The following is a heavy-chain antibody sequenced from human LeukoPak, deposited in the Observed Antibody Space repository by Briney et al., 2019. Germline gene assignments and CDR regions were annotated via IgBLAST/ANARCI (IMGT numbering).Heavy chain of an antibody. CDR1: GGSFSGYY. J-gene: IGHJ6*03. Sequence: PSETLSLTCAVYGGSFSGYYWSWIRQPPGKGLEWIGEINHSGSTNYNPSLKSRVTISVDTSKNQFSLKLSSVTAADTAVYYCARGKDIVVVPAARRGYYYYMDVWGKGITVTVSS. D-gene: IGHD2-2*01. CDR3: ARGKDIVVVPAARRGYYYYMDV. V-gene: IGHV4-34*01. CDR2: INHSGST.